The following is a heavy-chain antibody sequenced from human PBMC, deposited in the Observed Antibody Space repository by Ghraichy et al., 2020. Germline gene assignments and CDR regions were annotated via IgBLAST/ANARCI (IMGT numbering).Heavy chain of an antibody. J-gene: IGHJ6*03. Sequence: ASVKVSCKTHSSPSSTLVTTSELVCPRLLLKWEAWINNNNGKTHYAQRFQDRVTLTIEKSSSTVYMELKNLRSDDTAIYFCAKGQLPPFSDYYMDVWGKGTTFTVTS. V-gene: IGHV1-18*01. CDR3: AKGQLPPFSDYYMDV. CDR2: INNNNGKT. CDR1: SSPSSTLV. D-gene: IGHD4-23*01.